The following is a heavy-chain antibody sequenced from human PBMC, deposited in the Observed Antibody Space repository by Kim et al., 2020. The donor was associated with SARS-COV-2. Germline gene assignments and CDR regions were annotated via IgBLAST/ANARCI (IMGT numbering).Heavy chain of an antibody. V-gene: IGHV7-4-1*02. CDR2: P. CDR3: ARAHSTIELHY. J-gene: IGHJ4*02. D-gene: IGHD1-7*01. Sequence: PTYAAGFTGRFVFSLDTSVSTAYLQISSLKAEDTAVYYCARAHSTIELHYWGQGTLVTVSS.